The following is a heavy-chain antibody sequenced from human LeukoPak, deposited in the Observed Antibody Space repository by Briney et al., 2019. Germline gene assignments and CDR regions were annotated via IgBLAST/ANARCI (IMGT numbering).Heavy chain of an antibody. CDR1: GFTFSSYA. CDR2: ISYDGSNK. D-gene: IGHD3-22*01. Sequence: PGGSLRLSCAASGFTFSSYAMHWVRQAPRKGLEWVAAISYDGSNKYYADSVKGRFTISRDNSKNTLYLQMNSLRAEDTAVYYCARGSYYDSSGYPDYWGQGTLVTVSS. V-gene: IGHV3-30-3*01. CDR3: ARGSYYDSSGYPDY. J-gene: IGHJ4*02.